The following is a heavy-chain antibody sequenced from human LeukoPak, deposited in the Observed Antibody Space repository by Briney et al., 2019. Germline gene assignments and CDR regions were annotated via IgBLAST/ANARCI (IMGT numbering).Heavy chain of an antibody. D-gene: IGHD6-13*01. J-gene: IGHJ2*01. CDR1: GYSFAKYW. CDR2: IYAGDYET. CDR3: ATGIAAAGPFWYFDF. Sequence: GESLKISCRGPGYSFAKYWNAWVRQMPGKSLEWMGFIYAGDYETKYSPSFQGQVTISVDRSISTAYLQWSSLKASDTAIYYCATGIAAAGPFWYFDFWGRGTLVTVSS. V-gene: IGHV5-51*01.